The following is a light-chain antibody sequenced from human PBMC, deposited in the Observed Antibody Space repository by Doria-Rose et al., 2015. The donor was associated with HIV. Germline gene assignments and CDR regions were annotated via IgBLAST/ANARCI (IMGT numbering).Light chain of an antibody. J-gene: IGLJ3*02. CDR1: AGPVTGAYY. CDR3: VLYMGSGIWM. Sequence: QTVVTQEPSSSVSLGGTVTLTCGLTAGPVTGAYYPSWHQPTPGQAPRTLIYNTYSLSSGVSDRFSGSILGNKAALTISGAQADDESDYYCVLYMGSGIWMFGGGTKLTVL. CDR2: NTY. V-gene: IGLV8-61*01.